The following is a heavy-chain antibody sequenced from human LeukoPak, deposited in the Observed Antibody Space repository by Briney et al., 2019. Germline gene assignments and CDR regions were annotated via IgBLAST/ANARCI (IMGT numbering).Heavy chain of an antibody. J-gene: IGHJ4*02. D-gene: IGHD3-10*01. V-gene: IGHV3-7*01. Sequence: GGSLRLSCAASGFTFSNYWMSWVRQAPGKGLEWVANIRQDGGEKYYVDSVKGRFTISRDNAKNSLYLQLNSLRAEDTAVYYCASHRGFMGDSWGQGTLLTVSS. CDR2: IRQDGGEK. CDR3: ASHRGFMGDS. CDR1: GFTFSNYW.